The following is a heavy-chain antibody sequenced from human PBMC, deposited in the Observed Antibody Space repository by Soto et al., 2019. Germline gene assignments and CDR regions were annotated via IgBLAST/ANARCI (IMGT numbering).Heavy chain of an antibody. CDR1: GDSISSGDYY. CDR2: IYYSGNT. Sequence: QVQLQESGPGLVKPSQTLSLSCTVSGDSISSGDYYWTWIRQPPGQGLEWIGFIYYSGNTFYNPSLRGRVTISLDTSKNQFSLKLNFVTAPDTAVYYCARAFGVVGSPLDYWGQGSLVTVSS. V-gene: IGHV4-30-4*01. J-gene: IGHJ4*02. CDR3: ARAFGVVGSPLDY. D-gene: IGHD3-3*01.